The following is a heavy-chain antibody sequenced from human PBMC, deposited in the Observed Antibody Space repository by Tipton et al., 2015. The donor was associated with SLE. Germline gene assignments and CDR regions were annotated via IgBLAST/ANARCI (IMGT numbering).Heavy chain of an antibody. CDR2: IDSSENT. CDR1: GDSISINY. V-gene: IGHV4-59*01. J-gene: IGHJ3*02. D-gene: IGHD1-26*01. Sequence: TLSLTCTVSGDSISINYWSWIRQPPGKRLEWIGYIDSSENTNYNPSLKSRVTISVDTSKNQFSLKLSSVTAADTAVYYCARDRADFDIWGQGTMVTVSS. CDR3: ARDRADFDI.